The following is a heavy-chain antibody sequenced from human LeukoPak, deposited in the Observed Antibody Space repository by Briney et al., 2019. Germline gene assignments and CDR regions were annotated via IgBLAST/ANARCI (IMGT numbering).Heavy chain of an antibody. Sequence: GASVTVSFTASVYTFTSYGISWVRQAPGQGLEWMGWISAYNGNTNYAQKLQGRVTMTTDTSTSTAYMELRSLRSDDTAVYYCARDRENDYGDYSHYFDYWGQGTLVTVSS. V-gene: IGHV1-18*01. D-gene: IGHD4-17*01. CDR3: ARDRENDYGDYSHYFDY. J-gene: IGHJ4*02. CDR2: ISAYNGNT. CDR1: VYTFTSYG.